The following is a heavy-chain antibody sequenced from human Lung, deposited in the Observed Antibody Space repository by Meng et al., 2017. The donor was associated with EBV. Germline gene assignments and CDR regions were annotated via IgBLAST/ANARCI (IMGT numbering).Heavy chain of an antibody. CDR2: INYSGIT. D-gene: IGHD2-2*01. V-gene: IGHV4-34*01. Sequence: QVHRRQGGAGLWKHSETRALTCGVSGRSFSSSYWSWIRQPPGKGLEWIGQINYSGITNYNPSLKSRVTISVDTSKNQFSLSLNSVTAADTAVYYCARGGTSSAPFDYWGQGTLVTVSS. CDR1: GRSFSSSY. J-gene: IGHJ4*02. CDR3: ARGGTSSAPFDY.